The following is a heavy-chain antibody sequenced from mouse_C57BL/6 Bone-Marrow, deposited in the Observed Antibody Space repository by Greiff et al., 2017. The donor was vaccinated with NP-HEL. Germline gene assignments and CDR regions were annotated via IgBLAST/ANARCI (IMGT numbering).Heavy chain of an antibody. D-gene: IGHD2-2*01. V-gene: IGHV5-4*03. CDR3: ARGTMVTTKVYFDY. CDR1: GFTFSSYA. CDR2: ISDGGSYT. J-gene: IGHJ2*01. Sequence: EVKVEESGGGLVKPGGSLKLSCAASGFTFSSYAMSWVRQTPEKRLEWVATISDGGSYTYYPDNVKGRFTISRDNAKNNLYLQMSHLKSEDTAMYYCARGTMVTTKVYFDYWGQGTTLTVSS.